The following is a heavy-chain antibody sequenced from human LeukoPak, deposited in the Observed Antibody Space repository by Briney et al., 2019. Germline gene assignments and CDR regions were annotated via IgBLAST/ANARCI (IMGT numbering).Heavy chain of an antibody. CDR2: ISWNSGSI. CDR3: ANSIAAAGGYYYGMDV. Sequence: GRSLRLSCAASGFTVDDYAMHWVRQAPGEGLEWVSGISWNSGSIGYADSVKGRFTISRDNAKNSLYLQMNSLRAEDTALYYCANSIAAAGGYYYGMDVWGQGTTVTVSS. D-gene: IGHD6-13*01. J-gene: IGHJ6*02. V-gene: IGHV3-9*01. CDR1: GFTVDDYA.